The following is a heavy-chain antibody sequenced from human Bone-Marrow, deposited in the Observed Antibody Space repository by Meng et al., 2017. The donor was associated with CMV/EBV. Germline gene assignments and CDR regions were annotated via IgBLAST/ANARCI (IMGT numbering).Heavy chain of an antibody. CDR1: GFTFSSYA. D-gene: IGHD2-15*01. J-gene: IGHJ6*02. CDR2: ISYDGSNK. CDR3: ARVGGYCSGGSCYYYGMDV. Sequence: GSLRLSCAASGFTFSSYAMHWVRPAPGKGLEWVAVISYDGSNKYYADSVKGRFTISRDNSKNTLYPQMNSLRAEDTAVYYCARVGGYCSGGSCYYYGMDVWGQGTTVTVSS. V-gene: IGHV3-30-3*01.